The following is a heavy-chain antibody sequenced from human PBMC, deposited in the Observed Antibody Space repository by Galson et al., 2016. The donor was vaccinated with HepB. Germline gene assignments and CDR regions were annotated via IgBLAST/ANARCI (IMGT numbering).Heavy chain of an antibody. CDR1: GYTFFSHG. V-gene: IGHV1-18*04. Sequence: SVKVSCKASGYTFFSHGITWVRQAPGQGLEWMGWISPYNGNTRYAQMLQGRVTLTTDTSTSTAYMELRSLRSDDTAVYYCVRGRDSSGFYIPSDLDYWGQGTLVTVSS. D-gene: IGHD3-22*01. CDR2: ISPYNGNT. J-gene: IGHJ4*02. CDR3: VRGRDSSGFYIPSDLDY.